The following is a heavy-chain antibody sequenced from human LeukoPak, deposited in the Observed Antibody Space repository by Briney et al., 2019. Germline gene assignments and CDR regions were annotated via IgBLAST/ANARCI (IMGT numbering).Heavy chain of an antibody. J-gene: IGHJ3*02. CDR3: ASRTASVVIATTRGAFDI. D-gene: IGHD2-21*01. V-gene: IGHV3-66*01. CDR1: GFTVSSNS. CDR2: IYSGGST. Sequence: GGSLRLSCAASGFTVSSNSMSWVRQAPGKGLEGVSVIYSGGSTYYADSVKGRFTISRDNSKNTLYLQMNSLRAEDTAVYYCASRTASVVIATTRGAFDIWGQGTMVTVSS.